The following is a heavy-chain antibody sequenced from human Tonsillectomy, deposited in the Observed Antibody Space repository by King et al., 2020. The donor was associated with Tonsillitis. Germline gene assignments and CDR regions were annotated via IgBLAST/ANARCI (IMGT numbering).Heavy chain of an antibody. CDR1: GGSISSYY. V-gene: IGHV4-59*01. J-gene: IGHJ3*02. Sequence: VQLQESGPGLVKPSETLSLTCTVSGGSISSYYWSWIRQPPGKGLEWIGYIYYSGSTNYNPSLKSRVTISVDTSKNQFSLKLSSVTAADTAVYYRALSFGEYGQGAFDIWGQGTMVTVSS. D-gene: IGHD3-10*01. CDR2: IYYSGST. CDR3: ALSFGEYGQGAFDI.